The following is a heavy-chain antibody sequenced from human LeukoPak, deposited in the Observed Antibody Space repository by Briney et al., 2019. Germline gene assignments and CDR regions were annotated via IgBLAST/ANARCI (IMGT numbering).Heavy chain of an antibody. CDR3: IKDLRLDLHFDTFDI. J-gene: IGHJ3*02. D-gene: IGHD1-7*01. V-gene: IGHV3-9*01. CDR1: GFTFDDYA. CDR2: ISWDGGIS. Sequence: GGSLRLSCAASGFTFDDYAMHWVRPTPGKGLEWVSRISWDGGISVYADSVKGRFTISRDNAKSSLYLEMSALTPEDTGLYFCIKDLRLDLHFDTFDIWGQGTMVTVSS.